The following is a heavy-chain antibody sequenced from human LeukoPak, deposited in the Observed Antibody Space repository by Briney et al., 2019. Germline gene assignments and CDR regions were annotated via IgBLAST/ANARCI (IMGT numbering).Heavy chain of an antibody. V-gene: IGHV3-48*01. CDR1: GFTFSSYS. CDR3: ARPMRDYDFWN. CDR2: ISSSSSTI. Sequence: GGSLRLSCAASGFTFSSYSINWVRQAPGKGLEWVSYISSSSSTIYYADSVKGRFTISRDNAKNSLYLQMNSLRAEDTAVYYCARPMRDYDFWNRGQGTLVTVSS. D-gene: IGHD3-3*01. J-gene: IGHJ4*02.